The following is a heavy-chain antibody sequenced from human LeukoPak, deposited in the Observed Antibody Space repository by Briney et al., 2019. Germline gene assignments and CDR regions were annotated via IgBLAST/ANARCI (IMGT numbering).Heavy chain of an antibody. CDR3: AADYYDSSGYFNY. CDR2: IVVGSGNT. J-gene: IGHJ4*02. Sequence: SVKVSCKASGFTFTSSAMQWVRQARGQRLEWIGWIVVGSGNTNYAQKFPYRVTITRDMSTSTAYMELSSLRSEDTAVYYCAADYYDSSGYFNYWGQGTLVTVSS. V-gene: IGHV1-58*02. D-gene: IGHD3-22*01. CDR1: GFTFTSSA.